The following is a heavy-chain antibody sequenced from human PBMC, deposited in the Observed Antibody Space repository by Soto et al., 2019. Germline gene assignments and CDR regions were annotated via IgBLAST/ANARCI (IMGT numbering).Heavy chain of an antibody. CDR3: ARGGGPYDSSAYYFDS. J-gene: IGHJ4*01. Sequence: QVLLQESGPGLVKLSETLSLTCTVSGASVNNGGHYWSWIRQPPGKGLEWLGYIYYSGNTYYNPSFQSRVTMSVDVSKNQFSLRLPSVTAADTAIYYCARGGGPYDSSAYYFDSWGHGALVTVSS. CDR2: IYYSGNT. D-gene: IGHD3-22*01. CDR1: GASVNNGGHY. V-gene: IGHV4-61*08.